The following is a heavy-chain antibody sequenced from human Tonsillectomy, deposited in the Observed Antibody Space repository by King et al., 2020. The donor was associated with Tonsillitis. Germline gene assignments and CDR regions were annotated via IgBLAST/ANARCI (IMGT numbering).Heavy chain of an antibody. CDR3: AREVGATSRFXN. Sequence: QLQESGPGLVKPSETLSLTCTVSGGSISSYYWSWIRQPPGKGLEWIGYIYYSGSTNYNPSLKSRVTISVDTSKNQFSLKLSSVTAADTAVYYCAREVGATSRFXNWGXGTLVIVSS. J-gene: IGHJ4*01. CDR2: IYYSGST. D-gene: IGHD1-26*01. CDR1: GGSISSYY. V-gene: IGHV4-59*01.